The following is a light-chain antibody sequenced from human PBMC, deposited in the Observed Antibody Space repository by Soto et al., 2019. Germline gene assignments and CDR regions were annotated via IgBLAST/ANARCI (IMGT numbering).Light chain of an antibody. J-gene: IGKJ5*01. V-gene: IGKV3-20*01. CDR2: GAS. Sequence: VLTQSPGTLSLSPGARAPLSCRARQTVSITYLTWYQQNPGHAPRLLIFGASKRATGIPDRFSGSGSGRDFTLTISGLEPEDFAVYYCQQYGSSPLISFGQGTRLEIK. CDR1: QTVSITY. CDR3: QQYGSSPLIS.